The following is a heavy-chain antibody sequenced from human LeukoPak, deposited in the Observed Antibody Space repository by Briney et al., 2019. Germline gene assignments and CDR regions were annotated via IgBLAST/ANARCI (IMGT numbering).Heavy chain of an antibody. CDR1: GFTFDDYA. V-gene: IGHV3-9*03. CDR2: ISWNSGSI. D-gene: IGHD6-13*01. CDR3: AKARGRSSGWWWSAAFDI. J-gene: IGHJ3*02. Sequence: PGRSLRLSCAASGFTFDDYAMHWVRQAPGKGLEWVSGISWNSGSIGYADSVKGRFTISRDNAKNSLYLQMNSLRAEDMALYYCAKARGRSSGWWWSAAFDIWGQGTMVTVSS.